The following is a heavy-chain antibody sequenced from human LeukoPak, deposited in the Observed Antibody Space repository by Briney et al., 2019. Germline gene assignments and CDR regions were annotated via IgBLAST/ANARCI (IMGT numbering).Heavy chain of an antibody. CDR1: GFTFSSYE. V-gene: IGHV3-48*03. CDR3: ARDFDY. Sequence: GGSLRLSCAASGFTFSSYEMNWVRQAPGKGLEWVSYISSSGSNIYYADSVEGRFTISRNNTKNSLYLQMTSLRAEDKAVYYCARDFDYWAKGNLVTVPS. CDR2: ISSSGSNI. J-gene: IGHJ4*02.